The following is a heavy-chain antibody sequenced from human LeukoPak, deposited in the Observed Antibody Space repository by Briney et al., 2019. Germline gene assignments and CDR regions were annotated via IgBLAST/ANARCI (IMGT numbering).Heavy chain of an antibody. J-gene: IGHJ4*02. V-gene: IGHV3-33*01. Sequence: GRSLRLSCAASGFTFSSYGMHWVRQAPGKGLEWVAVIWYDGSNKYYADSVKGRFTISRDNSKNTLYLQMNSLRAEDTAVYYCARGEIDIVVVPAATNNFDHWGQGTLVTVSS. CDR3: ARGEIDIVVVPAATNNFDH. CDR2: IWYDGSNK. D-gene: IGHD2-2*01. CDR1: GFTFSSYG.